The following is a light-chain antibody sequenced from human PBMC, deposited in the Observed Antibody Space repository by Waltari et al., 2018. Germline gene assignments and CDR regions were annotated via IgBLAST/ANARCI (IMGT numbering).Light chain of an antibody. CDR2: VAS. J-gene: IGKJ2*02. V-gene: IGKV3-20*01. Sequence: EIVLTPSPGTLSLSPGERATRPGRASQSVTSSYLAWYQQKPGQAPRLLIYVASSRATGIADRFSGSGSVTAFTLTISRLAPGACAVYYCQQFGTLGQGTTLEIK. CDR3: QQFGT. CDR1: QSVTSSY.